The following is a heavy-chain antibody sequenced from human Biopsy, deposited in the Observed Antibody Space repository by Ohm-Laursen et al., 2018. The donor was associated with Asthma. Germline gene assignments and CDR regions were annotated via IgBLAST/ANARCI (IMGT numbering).Heavy chain of an antibody. J-gene: IGHJ4*02. CDR3: ARKAGSCISRTCYSLDF. D-gene: IGHD2-2*01. Sequence: SVKVSCKALGGTFNTYVIGWVRQAPGQGLEWMGGINSVFGTTTYPQKFQDGVTITADDSTSTVYMELSSLRSEDTAVYYCARKAGSCISRTCYSLDFWGQGTLVTVSS. CDR1: GGTFNTYV. CDR2: INSVFGTT. V-gene: IGHV1-69*13.